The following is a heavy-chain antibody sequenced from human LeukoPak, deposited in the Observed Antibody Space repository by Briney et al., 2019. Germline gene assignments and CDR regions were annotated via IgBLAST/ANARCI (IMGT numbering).Heavy chain of an antibody. D-gene: IGHD4-23*01. CDR1: GGSISSYY. V-gene: IGHV4-59*01. Sequence: SETLSLTCTVSGGSISSYYWSWIRQPPGKGLEWIGYIYYSGSTNYNPSLKSRVTISVDTSKNQLSLKLSSVTAADTAVYYCARAPYDYGGTGPLAHWGQGTLVTVSS. CDR2: IYYSGST. J-gene: IGHJ4*02. CDR3: ARAPYDYGGTGPLAH.